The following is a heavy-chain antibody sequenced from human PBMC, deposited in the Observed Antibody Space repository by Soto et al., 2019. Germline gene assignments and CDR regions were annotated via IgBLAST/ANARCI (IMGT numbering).Heavy chain of an antibody. J-gene: IGHJ4*02. CDR3: AKAPIDVLLWFGELLYFDY. CDR2: ISGSGGST. CDR1: GFTFSSYG. V-gene: IGHV3-23*01. Sequence: PGGSLRLSCAASGFTFSSYGMHWVRQAPGKGLEWVSAISGSGGSTYYADSVKGRFTISRDNSKNTLYLQMNSLRAEDTAVYYCAKAPIDVLLWFGELLYFDYWGRGTLVTVSS. D-gene: IGHD3-10*01.